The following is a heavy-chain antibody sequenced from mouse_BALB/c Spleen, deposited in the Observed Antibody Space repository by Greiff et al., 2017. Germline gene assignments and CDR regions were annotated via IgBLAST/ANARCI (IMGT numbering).Heavy chain of an antibody. Sequence: EGKLVESGGGLVKPGGSLKLSCAASGFAFSSYDMSWVRQTPEKRLEWVAYISSGGGSTYYPDTVKGRFTISRDNAKNTLYLQMSSLKSEDTAMYYCARRDSSGPPFAYWGQGTLVTVSA. J-gene: IGHJ3*01. D-gene: IGHD3-2*01. CDR3: ARRDSSGPPFAY. V-gene: IGHV5-12-1*01. CDR1: GFAFSSYD. CDR2: ISSGGGST.